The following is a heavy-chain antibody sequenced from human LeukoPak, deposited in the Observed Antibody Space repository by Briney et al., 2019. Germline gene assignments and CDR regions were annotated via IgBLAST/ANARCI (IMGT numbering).Heavy chain of an antibody. CDR2: IIPNFGTA. CDR3: ARVVTMVGHFDY. V-gene: IGHV1-69*01. CDR1: GGTFSSYA. J-gene: IGHJ4*02. D-gene: IGHD3-10*02. Sequence: ASVKVSCKASGGTFSSYAISWVRQAPGQGLEWIGGIIPNFGTANYAQKFQGRVTITADESTSTAYMELSSLRSDDTAVYYCARVVTMVGHFDYWGQGTLVTVSS.